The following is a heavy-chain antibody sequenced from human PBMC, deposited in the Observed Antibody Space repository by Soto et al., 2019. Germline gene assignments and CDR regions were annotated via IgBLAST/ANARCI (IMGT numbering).Heavy chain of an antibody. V-gene: IGHV1-46*01. CDR3: LRGYCTTTPCSGDFQH. D-gene: IGHD2-8*01. J-gene: IGHJ1*01. CDR2: IHPSGDT. Sequence: QVQLVQSGAEVKKPGASVKVACKASGYKFTTYFIHWVRQAPGQGLEWMGMIHPSGDTGYGQKFRGRVSMTIDTSTTTAYMELRNLTSEETAIYFSLRGYCTTTPCSGDFQHWGQGTLVTVSS. CDR1: GYKFTTYF.